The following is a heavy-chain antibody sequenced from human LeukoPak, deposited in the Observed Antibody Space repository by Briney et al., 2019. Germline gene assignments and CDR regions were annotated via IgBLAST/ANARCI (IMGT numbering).Heavy chain of an antibody. V-gene: IGHV4-39*07. J-gene: IGHJ3*02. Sequence: SETLSFTCTVSGGSISSSSYYWGWIRQPPGKGLEWIGSIYYSGSTYYNPSLKSRVTISVDTSKNQFSLKLSSVTAADTAVYYCARDAQLYYYDSSGPNAFDIWGQGTMVTVSS. CDR1: GGSISSSSYY. CDR2: IYYSGST. D-gene: IGHD3-22*01. CDR3: ARDAQLYYYDSSGPNAFDI.